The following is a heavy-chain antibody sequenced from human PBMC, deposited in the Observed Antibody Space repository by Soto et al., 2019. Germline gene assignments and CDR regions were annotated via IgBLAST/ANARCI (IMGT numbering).Heavy chain of an antibody. Sequence: QVELQESGPGLVKPSETLSLTCTVSGGSISSYYWSWIRQPPGKGLEWIGYISDGGSTNYNPSLKSRVTISVDTSKNQFSLKLTSVTAADTAVYYCASGYSYADWGQGTLVIVSS. D-gene: IGHD5-18*01. CDR1: GGSISSYY. CDR2: ISDGGST. J-gene: IGHJ4*02. V-gene: IGHV4-59*01. CDR3: ASGYSYAD.